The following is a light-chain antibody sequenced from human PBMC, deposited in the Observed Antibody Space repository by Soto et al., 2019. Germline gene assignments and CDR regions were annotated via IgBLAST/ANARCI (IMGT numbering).Light chain of an antibody. J-gene: IGKJ4*01. CDR2: DAS. Sequence: EIVLTQSPANLSLSPGDRATLSCRASQSLCNYLAWYQQQPGQAPRLLIFDASNRATGIPARFSGSGSGTDFTLTITSLQSEDFAVYYCQEYNDWRPITFGGGTKVDIK. CDR3: QEYNDWRPIT. CDR1: QSLCNY. V-gene: IGKV3-11*01.